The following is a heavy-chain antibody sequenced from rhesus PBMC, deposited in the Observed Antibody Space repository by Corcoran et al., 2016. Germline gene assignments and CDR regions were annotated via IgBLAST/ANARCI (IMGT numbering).Heavy chain of an antibody. V-gene: IGHV1-111*01. CDR2: VDPEDGEA. D-gene: IGHD5-12*01. CDR1: GYPFTDYY. CDR3: ATLPDTATVDY. J-gene: IGHJ4*01. Sequence: EVQLVHSGAEVKKPGASVKLSCKASGYPFTDYYLHWVRQSPGKGLEWMGRVDPEDGEADYAQKFQERVTITRDTSTDTAYMELSSLRSEDTAVYYGATLPDTATVDYWGQGVLVTVSS.